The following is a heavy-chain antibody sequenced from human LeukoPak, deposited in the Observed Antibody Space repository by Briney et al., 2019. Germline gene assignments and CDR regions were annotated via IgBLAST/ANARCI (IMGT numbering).Heavy chain of an antibody. D-gene: IGHD2-2*01. CDR1: GGSITSYY. CDR2: AYYSGNT. J-gene: IGHJ5*02. Sequence: SETLSLTCTVSGGSITSYYWTWIRQPPGKGLEWIGYAYYSGNTNYNPSLKSRVTISVDTSKNQFSLKLSSVTAADTAVYYCARHLGYCSSTSCYPWFDPWGQGTLVTVSS. CDR3: ARHLGYCSSTSCYPWFDP. V-gene: IGHV4-59*01.